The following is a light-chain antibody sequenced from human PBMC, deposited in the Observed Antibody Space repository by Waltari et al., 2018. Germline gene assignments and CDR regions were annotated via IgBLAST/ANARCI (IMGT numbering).Light chain of an antibody. CDR3: QQYDGSVLT. V-gene: IGKV3-20*01. CDR2: GAS. J-gene: IGKJ4*01. CDR1: QTINNNF. Sequence: IVLTQSPDTLSLSPGQRATLSCRASQTINNNFLVWYQQKPGQAPRPLIHGASSRATGFPDRFSGSGSGTDFTLTISSLEPEDVAVYYCQQYDGSVLTFGGGTKVEI.